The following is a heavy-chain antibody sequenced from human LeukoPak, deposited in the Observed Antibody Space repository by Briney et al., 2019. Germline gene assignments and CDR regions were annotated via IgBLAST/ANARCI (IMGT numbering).Heavy chain of an antibody. J-gene: IGHJ4*02. CDR3: ARSVRSGGYSSSFFFDY. CDR2: ISSSGSTI. V-gene: IGHV3-48*03. CDR1: GFTFSSYE. D-gene: IGHD6-6*01. Sequence: GGSLRLSCAASGFTFSSYEMNWVRQAPGKGLEWVSYISSSGSTIYYADSVKGRFTISRDNAKNSLYLQMNSLRAEDTAVYYCARSVRSGGYSSSFFFDYWGQGTLVTVSS.